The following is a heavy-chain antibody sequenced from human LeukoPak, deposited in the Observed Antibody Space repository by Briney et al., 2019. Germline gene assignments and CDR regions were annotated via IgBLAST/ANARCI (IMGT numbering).Heavy chain of an antibody. J-gene: IGHJ6*02. CDR1: GGSISSYY. V-gene: IGHV4-4*07. Sequence: PSETLSLTCTVSGGSISSYYWSWIRQPAGKGLEWIGRIYTSGSTNYNPSLKSRVTMSVDTSKNQFSLKLSSVTAADTAVYYCASSRSTSLGGAVYYYAMDVWGQGTTVTVSS. D-gene: IGHD3-3*01. CDR2: IYTSGST. CDR3: ASSRSTSLGGAVYYYAMDV.